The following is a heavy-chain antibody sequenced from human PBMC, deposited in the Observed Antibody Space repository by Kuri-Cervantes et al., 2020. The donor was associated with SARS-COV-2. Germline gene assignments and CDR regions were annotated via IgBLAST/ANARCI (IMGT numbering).Heavy chain of an antibody. CDR2: IRSKAYGGTT. CDR3: ARSPGDGDYDPFDY. D-gene: IGHD4-17*01. CDR1: GFTFGDYA. J-gene: IGHJ4*02. Sequence: GGSLRLSCTASGFTFGDYAMSWVRQAPGKGLEWVGFIRSKAYGGTTEYAASVKGRFTISRDNAKNSLYLQMNSLRAEDTAVYYCARSPGDGDYDPFDYWGQGTLVTVSS. V-gene: IGHV3-49*04.